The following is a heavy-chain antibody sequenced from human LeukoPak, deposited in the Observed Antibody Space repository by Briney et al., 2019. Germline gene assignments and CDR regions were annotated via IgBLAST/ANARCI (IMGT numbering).Heavy chain of an antibody. V-gene: IGHV3-21*01. D-gene: IGHD1-26*01. Sequence: PGGSLRLSCAASGFTFSSYSMNWVRQAPGKGLEWVSSISSSSSYIYYADSVKGRFTISRDNAKNSLYLQMNSLRAEDTAVYYCARDRSPPPPGSPFDYWGQGTLATVSS. CDR2: ISSSSSYI. CDR3: ARDRSPPPPGSPFDY. CDR1: GFTFSSYS. J-gene: IGHJ4*02.